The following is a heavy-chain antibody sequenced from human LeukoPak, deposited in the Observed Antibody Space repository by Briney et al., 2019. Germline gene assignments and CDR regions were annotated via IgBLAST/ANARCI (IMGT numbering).Heavy chain of an antibody. CDR2: ITNSGTTI. D-gene: IGHD6-13*01. V-gene: IGHV3-11*01. Sequence: GGSLRLSCAASGFTFTDYYMSWIRQAPGKGLEWVSYITNSGTTIYYADSVKGRFTISRGNAKNSLYLQMNSLRAEDTAVYYCAKEDYASTWPEGWGQGTLVTVSS. J-gene: IGHJ4*02. CDR1: GFTFTDYY. CDR3: AKEDYASTWPEG.